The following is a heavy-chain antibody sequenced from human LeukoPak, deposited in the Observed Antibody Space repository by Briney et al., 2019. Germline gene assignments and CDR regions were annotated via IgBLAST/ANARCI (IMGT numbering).Heavy chain of an antibody. Sequence: TGGSLRLSCAGSGFPFSSYEMNWLRQAPGKGLEWVSHIDSSGITIYYGDSVKGRFTISRDNAKNSIYLQMDSLIVEDTAIYYCARDSVGDLLDYWGQGTPVTVSS. V-gene: IGHV3-48*03. CDR1: GFPFSSYE. CDR2: IDSSGITI. D-gene: IGHD4-17*01. J-gene: IGHJ4*02. CDR3: ARDSVGDLLDY.